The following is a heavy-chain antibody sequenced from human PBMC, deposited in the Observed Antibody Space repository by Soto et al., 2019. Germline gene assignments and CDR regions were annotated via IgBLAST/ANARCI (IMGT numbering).Heavy chain of an antibody. V-gene: IGHV4-39*01. Sequence: SETLSLTCTVSGGSISSSSYYWGWIRQPPGKGLEWIGIIYYSGSTYYNPSLKSRVTISVDTSKNQFSLKLNSVTAADTAVYYCATLGSNWNDFDYWGQGTLVTVSS. J-gene: IGHJ4*02. CDR3: ATLGSNWNDFDY. CDR1: GGSISSSSYY. CDR2: IYYSGST. D-gene: IGHD1-1*01.